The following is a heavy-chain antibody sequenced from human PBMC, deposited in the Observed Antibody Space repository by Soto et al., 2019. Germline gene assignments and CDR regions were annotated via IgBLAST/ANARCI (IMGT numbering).Heavy chain of an antibody. Sequence: QVQLVQSGAEVKKPGASVKVSCKASGYTFTSYDINWVRQATGQGLEYLGWMNPNSGNTAYVQKFQGRVTMTGDTSITTAYMELSSLRSEDTAVYFCARGIKYGAYSRWFAPWGQGTLVTVSS. CDR2: MNPNSGNT. CDR1: GYTFTSYD. V-gene: IGHV1-8*01. J-gene: IGHJ5*02. CDR3: ARGIKYGAYSRWFAP. D-gene: IGHD4-17*01.